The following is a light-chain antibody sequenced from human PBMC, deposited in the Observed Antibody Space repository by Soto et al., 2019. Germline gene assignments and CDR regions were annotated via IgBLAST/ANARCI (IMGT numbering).Light chain of an antibody. J-gene: IGKJ4*01. CDR3: QQYSYWPLT. Sequence: EIVMTQSPATLSVSPGERATLSCRASQSVSSTFAWYQQKRGQAPRLLIYGASTRATGIPARFSGSGSGTEFTLTISSLQSEDVAVYYCQQYSYWPLTFGGGNKVEIK. CDR1: QSVSST. CDR2: GAS. V-gene: IGKV3-15*01.